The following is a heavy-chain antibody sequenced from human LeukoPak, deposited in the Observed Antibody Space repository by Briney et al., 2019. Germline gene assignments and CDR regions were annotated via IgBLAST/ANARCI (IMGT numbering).Heavy chain of an antibody. CDR2: INYSGTT. D-gene: IGHD3/OR15-3a*01. CDR1: GVALSGYY. CDR3: VRRGEWTAWNFDY. Sequence: PSETLSLTCAVKGVALSGYYWRWIRQSPEQGLVWIGDINYSGTTISNPSLESRIFMSIDLKKKRLSLELTSMTAADTAVYYCVRRGEWTAWNFDYWAQGSLVPVAS. J-gene: IGHJ4*02. V-gene: IGHV4-34*01.